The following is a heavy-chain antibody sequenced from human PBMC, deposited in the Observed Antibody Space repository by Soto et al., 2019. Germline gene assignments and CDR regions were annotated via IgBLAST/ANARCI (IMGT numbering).Heavy chain of an antibody. J-gene: IGHJ4*02. CDR2: TSYDGNNK. Sequence: QLQLVESGGGVVQPGTSVRLSCAASGFRFKSFVMHWVRQAPGKGLDWVAFTSYDGNNKDYGDSVKGRFTVSRDNSQNTLHLQMDFLRPEDTALYYCARWGTTGGFDLWGQGTLVSVSS. CDR3: ARWGTTGGFDL. D-gene: IGHD3-16*01. V-gene: IGHV3-30*19. CDR1: GFRFKSFV.